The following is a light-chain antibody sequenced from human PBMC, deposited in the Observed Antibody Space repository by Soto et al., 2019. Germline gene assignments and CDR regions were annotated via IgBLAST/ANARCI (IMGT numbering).Light chain of an antibody. CDR1: QSVSSY. V-gene: IGKV3-11*01. CDR3: QQFSSYPLT. Sequence: EIVLTQSPAPLSLSSGARATLSCRASQSVSSYLAWYQQKPGQAPRLLIYDASDRATGIPGRFSGSGSGTEFTLTISSLQSEDFAVYYCQQFSSYPLTFGGGTKVDIK. J-gene: IGKJ4*01. CDR2: DAS.